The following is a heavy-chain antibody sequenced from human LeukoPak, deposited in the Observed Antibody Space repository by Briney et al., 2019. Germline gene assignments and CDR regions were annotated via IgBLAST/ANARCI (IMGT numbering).Heavy chain of an antibody. CDR1: GYSFTSYW. V-gene: IGHV5-51*01. J-gene: IGHJ1*01. Sequence: GESLKISCKGSGYSFTSYWIGWVRQMPGKGLEWMGIIYPGDSDTRYSPSFQGQVTISADKSISTAYLQWSSLKASDTAMYYCARPYCSGGYCFVTPPEHFQDWGQGTLVTVSS. CDR3: ARPYCSGGYCFVTPPEHFQD. D-gene: IGHD2-15*01. CDR2: IYPGDSDT.